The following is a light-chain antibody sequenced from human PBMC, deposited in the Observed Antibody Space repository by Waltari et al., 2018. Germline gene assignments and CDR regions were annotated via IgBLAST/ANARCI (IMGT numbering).Light chain of an antibody. CDR2: SDS. Sequence: QSVVTQPPSASGTPGQRVTISCSGSSPNIGSNPVNWYQQLPGTAPKLLIYSDSQRPSGVPDRFSGSRSGTSASLAISGLQSEDETDYYCAAWDNSLSAWVFGGGTKLTVL. CDR3: AAWDNSLSAWV. CDR1: SPNIGSNP. J-gene: IGLJ3*02. V-gene: IGLV1-44*01.